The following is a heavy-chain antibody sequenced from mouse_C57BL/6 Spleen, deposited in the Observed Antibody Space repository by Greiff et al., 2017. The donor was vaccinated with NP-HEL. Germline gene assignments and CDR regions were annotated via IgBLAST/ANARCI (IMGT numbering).Heavy chain of an antibody. CDR3: AREGDY. Sequence: VQLQESGPELVKPGASVKISCKASGYAFSSSWMNWVKQRPGKGLEWIGRIYPGDGDTNYNGKFKGKATLTADKSSSTAYMQLSSLTSEDSAVYFCAREGDYWGQGTTLTVSS. V-gene: IGHV1-82*01. CDR1: GYAFSSSW. J-gene: IGHJ2*01. CDR2: IYPGDGDT.